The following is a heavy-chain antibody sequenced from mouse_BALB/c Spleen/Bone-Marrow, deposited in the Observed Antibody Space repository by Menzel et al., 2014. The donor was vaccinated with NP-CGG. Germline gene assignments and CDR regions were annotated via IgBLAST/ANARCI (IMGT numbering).Heavy chain of an antibody. CDR3: AREGPTMITTDFYY. D-gene: IGHD2-4*01. V-gene: IGHV2-9*02. CDR2: IWAGGST. Sequence: VMLVESGPGLVAPSQSLSITCTVSGFSLTSYGVHWVRQPPGKGLEWLGVIWAGGSTNYNSALMSRLSVSKDNSKSQVFLKMNSLQTDDTAMYYCAREGPTMITTDFYYWGQGTTLTVSS. CDR1: GFSLTSYG. J-gene: IGHJ2*01.